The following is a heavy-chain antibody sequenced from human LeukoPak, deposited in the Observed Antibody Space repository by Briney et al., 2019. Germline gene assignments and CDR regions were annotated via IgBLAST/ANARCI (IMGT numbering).Heavy chain of an antibody. CDR2: IIPIFGTA. J-gene: IGHJ4*02. CDR3: ASGISMVDYFDY. V-gene: IGHV1-69*13. CDR1: GGTFSSYA. D-gene: IGHD4/OR15-4a*01. Sequence: GASVKVSCKASGGTFSSYAISWVRQAPGQGLEWMGGIIPIFGTASYAQKFQGRVTITADESTSTAYMELSSLRSEDTAVYYCASGISMVDYFDYWGQGTLVTVSS.